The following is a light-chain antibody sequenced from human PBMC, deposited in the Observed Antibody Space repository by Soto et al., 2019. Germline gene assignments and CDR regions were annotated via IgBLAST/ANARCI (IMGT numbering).Light chain of an antibody. CDR1: QSIGSW. V-gene: IGKV1-5*03. CDR3: QQYDSYPYT. J-gene: IGKJ2*01. Sequence: DLQMTQSPSTLSASVGDRVSITCRASQSIGSWLAWYQQKPGKAPNLLIYKASSLESGVPSRFSGSGSGTEFTLTISSLQPDDYATYYCQQYDSYPYTFGDGTKLEIK. CDR2: KAS.